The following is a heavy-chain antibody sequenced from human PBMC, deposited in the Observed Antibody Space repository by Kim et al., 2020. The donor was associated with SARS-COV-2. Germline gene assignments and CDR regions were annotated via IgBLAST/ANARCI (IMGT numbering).Heavy chain of an antibody. D-gene: IGHD6-19*01. CDR3: AKVLARYSSGWEYFQH. Sequence: GGSLRLPCAASGFTFSSYAMSWVRQAPGKGLEWVSAISGSGGSTYYADSVKGRFTISRDNSKNTLYLQMNSLRAEDTAVYYCAKVLARYSSGWEYFQHWGQGTLVTVSS. CDR2: ISGSGGST. J-gene: IGHJ1*01. V-gene: IGHV3-23*01. CDR1: GFTFSSYA.